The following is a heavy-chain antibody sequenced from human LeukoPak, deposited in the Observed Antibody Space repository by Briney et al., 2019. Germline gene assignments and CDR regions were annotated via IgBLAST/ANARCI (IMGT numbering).Heavy chain of an antibody. V-gene: IGHV4-34*01. D-gene: IGHD1-26*01. CDR2: INHRGNT. CDR1: GGPFRGNF. J-gene: IGHJ4*02. Sequence: SETLSLTCAVCGGPFRGNFWSWVRQPPGKGLEWIGEINHRGNTNYNPSLKSRVTLSVDTSKNQFSLKLKSVTAADTAVYYCARVPESVGINYFDSWGQGTQVTVSS. CDR3: ARVPESVGINYFDS.